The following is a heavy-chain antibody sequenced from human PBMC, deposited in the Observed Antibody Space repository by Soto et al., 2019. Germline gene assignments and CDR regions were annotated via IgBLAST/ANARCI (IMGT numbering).Heavy chain of an antibody. J-gene: IGHJ4*02. D-gene: IGHD1-1*01. CDR1: GNSCTSYW. CDR3: ARRAVEETGPTPDY. Sequence: XESLKISWKCSGNSCTSYWSSLVLQMPGKGLEWMGRIDPSDSYTNYSPSFQGHVTISADKSISTAYLQWSSLKASDTAMYYCARRAVEETGPTPDYWGQGTLVTVSS. V-gene: IGHV5-10-1*01. CDR2: IDPSDSYT.